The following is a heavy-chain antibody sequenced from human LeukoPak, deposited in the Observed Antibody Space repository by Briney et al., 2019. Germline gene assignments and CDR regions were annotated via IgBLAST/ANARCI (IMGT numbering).Heavy chain of an antibody. V-gene: IGHV3-30*03. CDR3: ARDRTTLTTRDLDY. CDR2: ISFDASNK. CDR1: GFTVSSYG. D-gene: IGHD4-11*01. Sequence: PGGALRLSCAASGFTVSSYGMHWVRQAPGKGLEWVAVISFDASNKYYADSVKGRFTISRDNSKNTLYLQMNSLRAEDTAVYYCARDRTTLTTRDLDYWGQGTLVTVSS. J-gene: IGHJ4*02.